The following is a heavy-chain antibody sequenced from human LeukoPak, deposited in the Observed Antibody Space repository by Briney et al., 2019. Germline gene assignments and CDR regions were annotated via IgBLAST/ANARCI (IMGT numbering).Heavy chain of an antibody. CDR1: GFTFSSYS. D-gene: IGHD3-3*01. J-gene: IGHJ6*03. CDR2: ISSSSSYI. V-gene: IGHV3-21*01. Sequence: PGGSLRLSCAASGFTFSSYSMNWVRQAPGKGLEWVSSISSSSSYIYCADSVKGRFTISRDNAKNSLYLQMNSLRAEDTAVYYCARVSRFLGYLYYYYMDVWGKGTTVTVSS. CDR3: ARVSRFLGYLYYYYMDV.